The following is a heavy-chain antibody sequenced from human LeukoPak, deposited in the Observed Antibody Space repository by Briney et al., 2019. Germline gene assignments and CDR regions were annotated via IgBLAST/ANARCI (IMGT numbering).Heavy chain of an antibody. CDR3: ARDRGYYNIQDNWFDP. D-gene: IGHD3-10*01. Sequence: ASVRVSCKASGYTFTDYYIHWVRQAPGQGLEWMGGIIPIFGTANYAQKFQGRVTITADKSTSTAYMELSSLRSEDTAVYYCARDRGYYNIQDNWFDPWGQGTLVTVSS. CDR2: IIPIFGTA. V-gene: IGHV1-69*06. CDR1: GYTFTDYY. J-gene: IGHJ5*02.